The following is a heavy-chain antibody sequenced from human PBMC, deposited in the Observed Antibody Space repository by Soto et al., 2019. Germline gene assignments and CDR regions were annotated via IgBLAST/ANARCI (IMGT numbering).Heavy chain of an antibody. CDR2: IKSKTDGGTT. Sequence: GGSLRLSCAASGFTFSNAWMSWVRQAPGKGLEWVGRIKSKTDGGTTDYAAPVKGRFTISRDDSKNTLYLQMNSLKTEDTALYYCTTDMRDAGGLEWLSHDAFDIWGQGTMVTVSS. D-gene: IGHD3-3*01. J-gene: IGHJ3*02. CDR3: TTDMRDAGGLEWLSHDAFDI. V-gene: IGHV3-15*01. CDR1: GFTFSNAW.